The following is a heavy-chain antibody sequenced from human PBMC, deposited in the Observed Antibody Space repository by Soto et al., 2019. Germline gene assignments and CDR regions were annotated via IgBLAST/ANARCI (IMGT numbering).Heavy chain of an antibody. J-gene: IGHJ4*02. D-gene: IGHD6-6*01. CDR2: IRSKANSYAT. CDR3: TRSEYSSSSGDY. CDR1: GFTFSGSA. Sequence: EVQLVESGGGLVQPGGSLKLSCAASGFTFSGSAMHWVRQASGKGLEWVGRIRSKANSYATAYAASVKGRFTISRDDSKITAYLQMNSLKTEDTAVYYCTRSEYSSSSGDYWGQGTLVTVSS. V-gene: IGHV3-73*02.